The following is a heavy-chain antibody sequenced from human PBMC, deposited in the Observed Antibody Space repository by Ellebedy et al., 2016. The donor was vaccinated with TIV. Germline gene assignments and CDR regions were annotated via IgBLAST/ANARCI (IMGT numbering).Heavy chain of an antibody. Sequence: MPSETLSLTCTVSGGSISSSSYYWGWIRRPPGKGLEWIGSAYFSGRTNYNASLKSRVTLPVDTAQNQFSLKRTSVTAADTVVYYCARMVGGGDYSWFDPWGQGILVTVSS. D-gene: IGHD2-21*02. J-gene: IGHJ5*02. V-gene: IGHV4-39*01. CDR3: ARMVGGGDYSWFDP. CDR2: AYFSGRT. CDR1: GGSISSSSYY.